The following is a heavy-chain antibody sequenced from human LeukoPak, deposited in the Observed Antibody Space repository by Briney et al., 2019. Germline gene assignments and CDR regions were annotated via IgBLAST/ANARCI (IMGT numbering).Heavy chain of an antibody. CDR2: ISYDGSNK. D-gene: IGHD5-18*01. Sequence: GGSLRLSCAASGFTFSSYAMHWVRQAPGKGLEWVAVISYDGSNKYYADSVKGRFTISRDNSKNTLYLQMNSLRAEDTAVYYCARDRVTVPSRRMDVWGQGTTVTVSS. CDR1: GFTFSSYA. J-gene: IGHJ6*02. V-gene: IGHV3-30-3*01. CDR3: ARDRVTVPSRRMDV.